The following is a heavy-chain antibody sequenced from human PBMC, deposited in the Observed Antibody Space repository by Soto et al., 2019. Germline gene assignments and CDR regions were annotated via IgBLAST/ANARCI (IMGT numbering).Heavy chain of an antibody. V-gene: IGHV3-21*01. Sequence: VQVVESGGGLVNPGGSLRLSCAASRFSFGSYSMSWVRQAPGKGLEWVSSISATSADIHYADSVKGRFTISRDNARNSPYLQVNSLRADDTAVYYSARDGVAYTAYYYYLDVWGKGTTVTVSS. CDR1: RFSFGSYS. CDR2: ISATSADI. J-gene: IGHJ6*03. CDR3: ARDGVAYTAYYYYLDV. D-gene: IGHD3-3*01.